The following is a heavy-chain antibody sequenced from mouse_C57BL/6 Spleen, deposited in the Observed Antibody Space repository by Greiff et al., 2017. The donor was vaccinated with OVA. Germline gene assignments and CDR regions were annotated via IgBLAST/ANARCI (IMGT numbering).Heavy chain of an antibody. J-gene: IGHJ1*03. Sequence: QVQLKQPGAELVKPGASVKLSCKASGYTFTSYWMQWVKQRPGQGLEWIGEIDPSDSYTNYNQKFKGKATLTVDTSSSTAYMQLSSLTSEDSAVYYCAGYYYGSSYGYFDVWGTGTTVTVSS. CDR3: AGYYYGSSYGYFDV. CDR1: GYTFTSYW. CDR2: IDPSDSYT. D-gene: IGHD1-1*01. V-gene: IGHV1-50*01.